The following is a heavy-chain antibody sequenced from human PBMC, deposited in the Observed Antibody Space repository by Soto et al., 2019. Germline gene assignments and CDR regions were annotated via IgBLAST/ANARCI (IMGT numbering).Heavy chain of an antibody. CDR3: ATMGTPVTGLYYFDY. V-gene: IGHV4-30-4*01. CDR2: ISYSGTT. CDR1: GGSISSYY. J-gene: IGHJ4*02. Sequence: SETLSLTCTASGGSISSYYWSWIRQPPGKGLEWIGFISYSGTTHYSASLRSRVSISVDTSKNQFSLDLSSVTAADTAVYYCATMGTPVTGLYYFDYWGQGTLVTVSS. D-gene: IGHD4-17*01.